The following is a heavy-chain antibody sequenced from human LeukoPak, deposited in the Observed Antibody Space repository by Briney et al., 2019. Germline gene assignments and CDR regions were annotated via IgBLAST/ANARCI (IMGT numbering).Heavy chain of an antibody. CDR1: GFTFSSCG. Sequence: SGGSLRLSCAASGFTFSSCGMHWVRQAPGKGLEWVAVIWNDGSYKYYADSVKGRFTISRDNSKNTLYLEMNSLRAEDTAVYYCAKPTRGSGCLLIEYWGQGTLVTVSS. J-gene: IGHJ4*02. V-gene: IGHV3-33*06. D-gene: IGHD1-26*01. CDR3: AKPTRGSGCLLIEY. CDR2: IWNDGSYK.